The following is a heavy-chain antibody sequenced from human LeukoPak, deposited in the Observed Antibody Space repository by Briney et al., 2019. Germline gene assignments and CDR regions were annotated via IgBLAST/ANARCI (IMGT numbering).Heavy chain of an antibody. CDR2: INHSGST. J-gene: IGHJ4*02. CDR1: GGSISSYY. V-gene: IGHV4-34*01. CDR3: ASSGGSYSGLIDY. D-gene: IGHD1-26*01. Sequence: SETLSLTCTVSGGSISSYYWSWIRQPPGKGLEWIGEINHSGSTNYNPSLKSRVTISVDTSKNQFSLKLSSVTAADTAVYYCASSGGSYSGLIDYWGQGTLVTVSS.